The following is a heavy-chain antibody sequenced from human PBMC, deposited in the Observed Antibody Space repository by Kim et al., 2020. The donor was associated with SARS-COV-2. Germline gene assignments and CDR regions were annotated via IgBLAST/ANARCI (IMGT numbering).Heavy chain of an antibody. CDR1: GYTFTSYY. J-gene: IGHJ4*02. D-gene: IGHD6-13*01. CDR2: INPSGGST. CDR3: ARDAAAGYFDY. V-gene: IGHV1-46*01. Sequence: ASVKVSCKASGYTFTSYYMHWVRQAPGQGLEWMGIINPSGGSTSYAQKFQGRVTMTRDTSTSTVYMELSSLRFEDTAVYYCARDAAAGYFDYWGQGTLVTVSS.